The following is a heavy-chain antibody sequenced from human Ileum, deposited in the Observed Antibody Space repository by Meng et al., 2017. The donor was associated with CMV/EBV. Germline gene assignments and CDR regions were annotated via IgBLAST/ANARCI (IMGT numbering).Heavy chain of an antibody. CDR2: ISTSGSYI. D-gene: IGHD2-2*01. CDR1: GFSFSTYS. J-gene: IGHJ5*02. CDR3: ARGEICGSATCPTAGWFDP. V-gene: IGHV3-21*01. Sequence: GESLKISCAASGFSFSTYSMNWVRQAPGKGLEWVSSISTSGSYIYYADSVKGRFTISRDNAKNSLYLQMNSRRVEDTAVYYCARGEICGSATCPTAGWFDPWGQGTLVTVSS.